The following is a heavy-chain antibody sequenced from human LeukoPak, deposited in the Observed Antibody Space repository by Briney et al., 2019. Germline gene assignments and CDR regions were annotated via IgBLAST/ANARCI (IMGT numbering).Heavy chain of an antibody. CDR3: ARELRYNWFDP. Sequence: GGSLRLSCAASGFTFSSYDMHWFRQATGKGLDWVSAIGTAGDTYYPGSVKGRFTISRENAKNSLYLQMNSLRAGDTAVYYCARELRYNWFDPWGQGTLVTVSS. V-gene: IGHV3-13*01. CDR1: GFTFSSYD. J-gene: IGHJ5*02. CDR2: IGTAGDT.